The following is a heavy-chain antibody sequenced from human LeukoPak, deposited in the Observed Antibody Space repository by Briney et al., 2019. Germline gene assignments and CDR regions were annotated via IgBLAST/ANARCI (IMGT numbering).Heavy chain of an antibody. CDR3: ARDLSIAAAGIDY. D-gene: IGHD6-13*01. CDR1: GYTFTGYY. Sequence: VASVKVSCKASGYTFTGYYMHWGRHAPGQRLECMGWINPNSGGTNYAQKFQGRVTMTRDTSISTAYMELSRLRSDDTAVYYCARDLSIAAAGIDYWGQGTLVTVSS. V-gene: IGHV1-2*02. CDR2: INPNSGGT. J-gene: IGHJ4*02.